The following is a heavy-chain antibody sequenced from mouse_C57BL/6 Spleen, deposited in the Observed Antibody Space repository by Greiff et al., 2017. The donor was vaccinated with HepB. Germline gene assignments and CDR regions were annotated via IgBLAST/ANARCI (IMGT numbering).Heavy chain of an antibody. J-gene: IGHJ1*03. CDR2: INPSTGGT. D-gene: IGHD2-2*01. CDR3: ARRGDGYDGYFDV. Sequence: EVQLQQSGPELVKPGASVKISCKASGYSFTGYYMNWVKQSPEKSLEWIGEINPSTGGTTYNQKFKAKATLTVDKSSSTAYMQLKSLTSGDSAVYYWARRGDGYDGYFDVWGTGTTVTVSS. CDR1: GYSFTGYY. V-gene: IGHV1-42*01.